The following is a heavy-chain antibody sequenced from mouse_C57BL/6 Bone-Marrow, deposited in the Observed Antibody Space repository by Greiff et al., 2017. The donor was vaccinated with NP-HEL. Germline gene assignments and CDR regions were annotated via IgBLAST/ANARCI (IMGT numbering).Heavy chain of an antibody. CDR3: ARAHYYGSSPHFDY. D-gene: IGHD1-1*01. Sequence: EVQVVESGGGLVKPGGSLKLSCAASGFTFSSYAMSWVRQTPEKRLEWVATISDGGSYTYYPDNVKGRFTISRDNAKNNLYLQMSHLKSEDTAMYYCARAHYYGSSPHFDYWGQGTTLTVSS. V-gene: IGHV5-4*01. CDR1: GFTFSSYA. J-gene: IGHJ2*01. CDR2: ISDGGSYT.